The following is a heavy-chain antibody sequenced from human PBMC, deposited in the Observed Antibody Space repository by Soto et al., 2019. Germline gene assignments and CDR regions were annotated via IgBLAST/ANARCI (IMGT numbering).Heavy chain of an antibody. D-gene: IGHD6-6*01. V-gene: IGHV4-39*01. CDR2: IYYSGST. CDR1: GGSISSSSYY. J-gene: IGHJ3*02. Sequence: SETLSLTCTVSGGSISSSSYYWGWIRQPPGKGLEWIGSIYYSGSTYYNPSLKSRVTISVDTSKNQFSLKLSSVTTADTAVYYCARHQMWIAARPAFDIWGQGTMVTVSS. CDR3: ARHQMWIAARPAFDI.